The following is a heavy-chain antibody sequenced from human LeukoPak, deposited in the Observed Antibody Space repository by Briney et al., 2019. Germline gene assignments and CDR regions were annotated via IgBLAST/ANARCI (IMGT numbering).Heavy chain of an antibody. CDR3: ARASIAAAVSGGGFDI. D-gene: IGHD6-13*01. Sequence: PGGSLRLSCAASRFTFSSYAMSWVRQAPGKGLEWVSAISGSGAGTYYTDSVKGRFTISGDTSKNTLYLQMNSLRVEDTTVYYCARASIAAAVSGGGFDIWGQGTMVTVSS. V-gene: IGHV3-23*01. J-gene: IGHJ3*02. CDR1: RFTFSSYA. CDR2: ISGSGAGT.